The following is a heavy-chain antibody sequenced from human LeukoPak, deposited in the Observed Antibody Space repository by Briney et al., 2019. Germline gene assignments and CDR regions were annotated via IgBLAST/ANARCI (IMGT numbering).Heavy chain of an antibody. J-gene: IGHJ4*02. V-gene: IGHV3-23*01. CDR2: ISSSGGST. Sequence: GGSLRLSCAASGFTFISYAMNWVRQAPGKGLEWVSAISSSGGSTNYADSVKGRFTISRDNSKNTLYLQMNSLRVEDTAVYYCARSSRWLQLNFDRWGQGTLVTVSS. CDR1: GFTFISYA. CDR3: ARSSRWLQLNFDR. D-gene: IGHD5-24*01.